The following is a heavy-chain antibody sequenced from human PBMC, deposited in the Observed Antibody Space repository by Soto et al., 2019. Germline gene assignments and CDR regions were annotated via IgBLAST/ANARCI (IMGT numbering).Heavy chain of an antibody. J-gene: IGHJ3*02. Sequence: TGGSLRLSCAASGFTFSSYAMSWVRQAPGKGLEWVSAISGSGGSTYYADSVKGRFTISRDKSKNTLYLQMNSLRAEDTAVYYCANSPPGAVAGAFEIWGQGTMVTVSS. CDR1: GFTFSSYA. CDR2: ISGSGGST. CDR3: ANSPPGAVAGAFEI. V-gene: IGHV3-23*01. D-gene: IGHD6-19*01.